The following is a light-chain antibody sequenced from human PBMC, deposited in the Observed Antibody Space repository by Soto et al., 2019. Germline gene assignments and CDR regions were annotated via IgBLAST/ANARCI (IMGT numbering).Light chain of an antibody. J-gene: IGKJ1*01. CDR2: DAS. Sequence: DIPMTPSPSSLSASLKDKVINTCRASQSISNHLNWYQQKPGKAPKLLIYDASSLESGVPSRFGGGGSGTEFTLTISSLQPDDFAIYYCQQYINYPWTFGQGTKVDIK. CDR1: QSISNH. V-gene: IGKV1-5*01. CDR3: QQYINYPWT.